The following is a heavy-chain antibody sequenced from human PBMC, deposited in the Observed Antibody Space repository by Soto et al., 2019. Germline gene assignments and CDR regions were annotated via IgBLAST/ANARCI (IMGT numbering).Heavy chain of an antibody. V-gene: IGHV4-39*01. CDR2: VYDSGST. CDR3: ARRNYYYYYMDV. Sequence: SETLSLTCLVSGGYISRSSHYWGWIRQPPGKGLEWIGSVYDSGSTDYNPSLKSRVSISVDTSNNQFSLKLASVTAADTAVYYCARRNYYYYYMDVWGRGTTVTVSS. CDR1: GGYISRSSHY. J-gene: IGHJ6*03.